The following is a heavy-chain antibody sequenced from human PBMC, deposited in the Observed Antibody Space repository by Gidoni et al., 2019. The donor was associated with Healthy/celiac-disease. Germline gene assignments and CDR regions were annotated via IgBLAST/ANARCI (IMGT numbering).Heavy chain of an antibody. V-gene: IGHV3-33*01. CDR1: GFNFSSYG. Sequence: QVQLVESGGGVVQPGRSLRLSCAASGFNFSSYGMHWVRQAPDKGLEWVAVIWYDGSNKYYADSVKGRFTISRDNSKNTLYLQMNSLRAEDTAVYYCARGLYSSGWFRAFGYWGQGTLVTVSS. CDR2: IWYDGSNK. CDR3: ARGLYSSGWFRAFGY. D-gene: IGHD6-19*01. J-gene: IGHJ4*02.